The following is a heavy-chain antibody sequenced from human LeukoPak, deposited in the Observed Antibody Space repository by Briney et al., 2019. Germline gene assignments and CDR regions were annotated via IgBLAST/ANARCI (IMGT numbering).Heavy chain of an antibody. Sequence: ASVKVSCKASGYTFTSYGIGWVRQAPGQGLEWLGWVSAYNGDTNYAQKLQGRVTMTTDTSTSTAYMELRSLRSDDTAVYYCAREPSIYSGSYYYFDYWGQGTLVTVSS. CDR3: AREPSIYSGSYYYFDY. V-gene: IGHV1-18*01. CDR2: VSAYNGDT. J-gene: IGHJ4*02. D-gene: IGHD1-26*01. CDR1: GYTFTSYG.